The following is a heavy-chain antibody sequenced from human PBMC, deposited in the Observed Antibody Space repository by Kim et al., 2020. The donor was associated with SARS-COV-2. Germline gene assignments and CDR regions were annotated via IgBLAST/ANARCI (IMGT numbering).Heavy chain of an antibody. CDR1: GFTFSSYG. CDR2: ISYDGSNK. D-gene: IGHD3-10*01. V-gene: IGHV3-33*05. J-gene: IGHJ4*02. Sequence: GGSLRLSCAASGFTFSSYGMHWVRQAPGKGLEWVAVISYDGSNKYYADSVKGRFTISRDNSKNTLYLQMNSLRAEDTAVYYCARWRVRGSTMVRGVTSHFDYWGQGTLVTVSS. CDR3: ARWRVRGSTMVRGVTSHFDY.